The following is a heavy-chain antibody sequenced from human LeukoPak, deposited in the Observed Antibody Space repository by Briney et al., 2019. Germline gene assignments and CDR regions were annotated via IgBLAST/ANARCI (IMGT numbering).Heavy chain of an antibody. CDR1: GYSISSGYY. J-gene: IGHJ4*02. Sequence: PSETLSLTCTVSGYSISSGYYWGWIRPPPGKGLEWIGSIYHSGSTYYNPSLKSRVTISVDTSKNQFSLKLSSVTAADTAVYYCARDRGGSYYDYWGQGTLVTVSS. CDR3: ARDRGGSYYDY. D-gene: IGHD3-16*01. CDR2: IYHSGST. V-gene: IGHV4-38-2*02.